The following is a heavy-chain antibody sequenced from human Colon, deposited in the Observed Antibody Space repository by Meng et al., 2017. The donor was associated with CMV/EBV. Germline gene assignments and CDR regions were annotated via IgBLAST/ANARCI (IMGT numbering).Heavy chain of an antibody. Sequence: GSLRLSCAVSGGSFSGWYWAWIRQPPGKGLEWIGKINYSGKTNYDESLKSRVTMSVDTSKNQLSLQLTSVTAADTALYYCARMSSVYGMDVWGQGTTVTVSS. D-gene: IGHD6-25*01. V-gene: IGHV4-34*01. J-gene: IGHJ6*02. CDR2: INYSGKT. CDR1: GGSFSGWY. CDR3: ARMSSVYGMDV.